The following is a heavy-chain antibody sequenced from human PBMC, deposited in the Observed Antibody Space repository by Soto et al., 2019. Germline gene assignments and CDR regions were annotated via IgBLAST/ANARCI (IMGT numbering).Heavy chain of an antibody. V-gene: IGHV4-34*01. CDR2: INHSGST. Sequence: SETLSLTCAVYGGSFSGYYWSWIRQPPGKGLEWIGEINHSGSTNYNPSLKSRVTISVDTSKNQISLKLSSVTAADTAVYFCARRYGLSAFDIWGQGTMVTVSS. J-gene: IGHJ3*02. D-gene: IGHD3-10*01. CDR1: GGSFSGYY. CDR3: ARRYGLSAFDI.